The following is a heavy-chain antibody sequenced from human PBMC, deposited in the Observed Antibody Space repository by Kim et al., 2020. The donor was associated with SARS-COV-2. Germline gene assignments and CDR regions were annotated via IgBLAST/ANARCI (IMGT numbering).Heavy chain of an antibody. V-gene: IGHV3-74*01. Sequence: GRTINYAGSVRGRFTIARDLAKNTLFLQMNSLRAEDTAVYYCARDLFGELDFWGQGTLVTVS. CDR2: GRTI. J-gene: IGHJ4*02. D-gene: IGHD3-16*01. CDR3: ARDLFGELDF.